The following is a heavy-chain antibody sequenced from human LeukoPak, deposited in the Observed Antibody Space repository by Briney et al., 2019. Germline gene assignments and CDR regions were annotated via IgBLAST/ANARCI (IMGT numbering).Heavy chain of an antibody. J-gene: IGHJ5*02. V-gene: IGHV4-34*01. CDR3: ARGRYRSGWSRWFDP. CDR1: GGSFSGYY. D-gene: IGHD6-19*01. CDR2: INHSGST. Sequence: PSETLSLTCAVYGGSFSGYYWSWIRQPPGKGLEWIGEINHSGSTNYNPSLKSRVTISVDTSKNQFSLKLSSVTAADTAVYYCARGRYRSGWSRWFDPWGQGTLVTVSS.